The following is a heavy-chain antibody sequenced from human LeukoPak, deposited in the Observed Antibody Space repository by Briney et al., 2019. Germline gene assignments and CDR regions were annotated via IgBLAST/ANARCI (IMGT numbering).Heavy chain of an antibody. CDR2: ISAYNGNT. CDR3: ARVVSSWQEFDY. D-gene: IGHD6-13*01. Sequence: ASVKVSCKASGYTFTSYGISWVRQAPGQGLGWMGWISAYNGNTNYAQKLQGRVTMTTDTSTSTAYMELRSLRSDDTAVYYCARVVSSWQEFDYWGQGTLVTVSS. V-gene: IGHV1-18*01. CDR1: GYTFTSYG. J-gene: IGHJ4*02.